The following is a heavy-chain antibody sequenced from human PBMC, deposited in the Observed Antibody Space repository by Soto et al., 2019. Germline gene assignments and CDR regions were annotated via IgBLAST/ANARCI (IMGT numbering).Heavy chain of an antibody. V-gene: IGHV4-31*03. Sequence: QVQLQESGPGLVKPSQTLPLTCTVSGGSISSGGYYWSWIRQHPGKGLEWIGYIYYSGSTYYNPSLKSRVTISVDTSKNQFSLKLSSVTAADTAVYYCARGITMVRGVIGTSRPSRGYFDYWGQGTLVTVSS. J-gene: IGHJ4*02. CDR2: IYYSGST. CDR3: ARGITMVRGVIGTSRPSRGYFDY. CDR1: GGSISSGGYY. D-gene: IGHD3-10*01.